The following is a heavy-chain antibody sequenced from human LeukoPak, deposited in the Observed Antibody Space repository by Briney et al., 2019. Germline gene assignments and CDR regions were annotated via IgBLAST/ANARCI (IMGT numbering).Heavy chain of an antibody. Sequence: PGASVRLFCAAWGLTFTIYGTHGVRKAPGKGLEWLPVIWSDGTNKYYADSVKGRFAISRDDSKNMVYLQMNSLRVEDTAVYYCAKDIERGFDYTNSLDYWGQGTLVTVSS. D-gene: IGHD4-11*01. CDR2: IWSDGTNK. V-gene: IGHV3-33*06. CDR1: GLTFTIYG. J-gene: IGHJ4*02. CDR3: AKDIERGFDYTNSLDY.